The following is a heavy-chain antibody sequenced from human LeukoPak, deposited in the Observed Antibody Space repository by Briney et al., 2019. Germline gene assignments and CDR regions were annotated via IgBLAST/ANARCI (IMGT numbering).Heavy chain of an antibody. CDR2: IFVCGGSK. D-gene: IGHD6-19*01. Sequence: GGSLRLSCAASGFTFSSYAMYWVRQAPGQGLEWVSGIFVCGGSKHYADSVKGRFTISRDNSKNTVYLQMNSLRAEDTAVYYCAKTTTGYSSGRFPGWPVDYWGQGTLVTVCS. CDR1: GFTFSSYA. V-gene: IGHV3-23*01. J-gene: IGHJ4*02. CDR3: AKTTTGYSSGRFPGWPVDY.